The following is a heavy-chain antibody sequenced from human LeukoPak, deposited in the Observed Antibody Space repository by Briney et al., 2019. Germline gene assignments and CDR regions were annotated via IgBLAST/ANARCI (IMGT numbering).Heavy chain of an antibody. CDR3: AKGKASSGWGY. Sequence: GGSLRLSCAASEFTFNNYWMHWVRQAPGKGLEWVSAISGSGGSTYYADSVKGRFTISRDNSKNTLYLQMNSLRAEDTAVYYCAKGKASSGWGYWGQGTLVTVSS. D-gene: IGHD6-19*01. CDR2: ISGSGGST. J-gene: IGHJ4*02. V-gene: IGHV3-23*01. CDR1: EFTFNNYW.